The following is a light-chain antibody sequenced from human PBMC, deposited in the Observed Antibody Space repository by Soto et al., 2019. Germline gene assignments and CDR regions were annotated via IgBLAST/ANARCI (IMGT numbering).Light chain of an antibody. V-gene: IGLV1-47*01. CDR3: CSYAGSRTGV. CDR2: GND. CDR1: GSNIGTNY. Sequence: QSVLTQPPSASGTPGQRVTISCSGSGSNIGTNYVYWYQQLPGSAPKLLIYGNDQRPSGVPDRFSGSKSGTSASLAISGVRSEDEADYYCCSYAGSRTGVFGGGTKLTVL. J-gene: IGLJ2*01.